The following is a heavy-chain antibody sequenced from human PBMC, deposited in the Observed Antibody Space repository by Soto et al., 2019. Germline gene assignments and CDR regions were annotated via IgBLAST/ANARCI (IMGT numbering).Heavy chain of an antibody. Sequence: QVQLQESGPGLVKPSETLSLTCTVSGGSISSYYWSWIRQPPGKGLEWIGYIYYSGSTNYNPSLKSRVTISVDTSKNQFSLKLSSVTAADTAVYYCARGGGEETGGAFDIWGQGTMVTVSS. CDR1: GGSISSYY. D-gene: IGHD3-16*01. V-gene: IGHV4-59*01. CDR2: IYYSGST. J-gene: IGHJ3*02. CDR3: ARGGGEETGGAFDI.